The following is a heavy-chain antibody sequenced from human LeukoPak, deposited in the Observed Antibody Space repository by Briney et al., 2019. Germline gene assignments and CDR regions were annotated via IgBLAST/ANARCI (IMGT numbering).Heavy chain of an antibody. CDR3: ARGGYWNWYFEL. CDR2: IKNDGTTT. Sequence: GGSLRLSCAASGFTFSSYWMHWVRQVPGNGLMWVSRIKNDGTTTDFADSVKGRFSISRDNAKNTVSLQMNSLRVEDTAIYYCARGGYWNWYFELWGRGTLVTVSS. D-gene: IGHD3-22*01. V-gene: IGHV3-74*01. CDR1: GFTFSSYW. J-gene: IGHJ2*01.